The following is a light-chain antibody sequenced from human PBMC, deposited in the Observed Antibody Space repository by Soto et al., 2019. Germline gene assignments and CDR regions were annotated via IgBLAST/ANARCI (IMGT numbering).Light chain of an antibody. CDR1: RSNIGAGYD. CDR2: GNK. V-gene: IGLV1-40*02. Sequence: QSVLTQPPSVSGVPGQKITISCTGSRSNIGAGYDVHWYQQFRGTAPKLLIYGNKNRPSGVPDRFSGSKSGTSASLVISGLQAEDEADYYCQSYENSRTGFYVFGTGTKLTVL. J-gene: IGLJ1*01. CDR3: QSYENSRTGFYV.